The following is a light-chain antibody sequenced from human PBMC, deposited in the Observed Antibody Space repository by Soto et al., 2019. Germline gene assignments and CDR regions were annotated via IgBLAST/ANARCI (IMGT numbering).Light chain of an antibody. CDR1: QSVSSY. Sequence: IVLTQSPATLSLSPGERATLSCRASQSVSSYLAWYQQKPGPAPRLLLYDASNRATGIPARFSGSGSGTDFSLTISSLEPEDLAVYYCQQRSNWTPVYTFGQGTKLEIK. V-gene: IGKV3-11*01. J-gene: IGKJ2*01. CDR2: DAS. CDR3: QQRSNWTPVYT.